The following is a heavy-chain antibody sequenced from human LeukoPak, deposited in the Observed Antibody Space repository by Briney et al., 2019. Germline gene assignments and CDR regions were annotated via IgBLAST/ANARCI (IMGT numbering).Heavy chain of an antibody. CDR2: IYHSGST. V-gene: IGHV4-38-2*01. Sequence: SETLSLTCAVSGYPISSGYYWGWIRQPPGKGLEWIGSIYHSGSTYYNPSLKSRVTISVDTSKNQFSLKLSSVTAADTAVYYCARSEMATILVDYWGQGTLVTVSS. CDR1: GYPISSGYY. J-gene: IGHJ4*02. D-gene: IGHD5-24*01. CDR3: ARSEMATILVDY.